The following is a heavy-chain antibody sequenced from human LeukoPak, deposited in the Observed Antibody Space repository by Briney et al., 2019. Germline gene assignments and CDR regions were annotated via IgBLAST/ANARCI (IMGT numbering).Heavy chain of an antibody. Sequence: SVKVSCKASGGTFSSYAISWVRQAPGQGLEWMGGIIPIFGTANYAQKFQGGVTITADESTSTAYMELSSLRSEDTAVYYCARAIGVWSSGAFDIWGQGTMVTVSS. CDR2: IIPIFGTA. J-gene: IGHJ3*02. V-gene: IGHV1-69*13. CDR1: GGTFSSYA. CDR3: ARAIGVWSSGAFDI. D-gene: IGHD3-10*01.